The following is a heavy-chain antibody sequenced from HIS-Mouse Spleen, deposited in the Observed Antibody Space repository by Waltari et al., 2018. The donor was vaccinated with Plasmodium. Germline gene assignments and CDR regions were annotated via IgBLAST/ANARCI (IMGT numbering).Heavy chain of an antibody. CDR3: ASSWYWYFDL. Sequence: EVQLVESGGGLVQPGGSLRLYCAAAGSTCSSYWMSWVRQAPGKGLELVANIKQDGSEKYYVDSVKGRFTISRDNAKNSLYLQMNSLRAEDTAVYYCASSWYWYFDLWGRGTLVTVSS. V-gene: IGHV3-7*01. D-gene: IGHD6-13*01. CDR2: IKQDGSEK. J-gene: IGHJ2*01. CDR1: GSTCSSYW.